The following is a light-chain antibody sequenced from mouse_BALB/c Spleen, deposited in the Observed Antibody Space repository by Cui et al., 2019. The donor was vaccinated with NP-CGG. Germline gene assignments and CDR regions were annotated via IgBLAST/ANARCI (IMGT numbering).Light chain of an antibody. CDR3: ALWYSNHWV. Sequence: QAVVTQESALTTSPGKTVTLTCRSSTGAVTTSNYANWVQEKPDHFFTGLIGGTNNRAPGVPARFSGSLIGDKAALTITGAQTEDEAIYFCALWYSNHWVFGGGTKTDCP. V-gene: IGLV1*01. CDR1: TGAVTTSNY. J-gene: IGLJ1*01. CDR2: GTN.